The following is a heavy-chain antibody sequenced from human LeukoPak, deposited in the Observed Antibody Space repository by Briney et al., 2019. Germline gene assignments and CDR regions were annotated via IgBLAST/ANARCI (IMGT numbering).Heavy chain of an antibody. CDR2: ISSSGST. CDR3: ARHQVYGSGSLYYFDY. CDR1: GGSISTYF. J-gene: IGHJ4*02. D-gene: IGHD3-10*01. Sequence: SETLSLTCTVSGGSISTYFWTWIRQPPGKGLEWIGYISSSGSTNYNPSLESRVTISVDTSKNQVSLKLNSVTAADTAVYYCARHQVYGSGSLYYFDYWGQGTLVTVSS. V-gene: IGHV4-59*08.